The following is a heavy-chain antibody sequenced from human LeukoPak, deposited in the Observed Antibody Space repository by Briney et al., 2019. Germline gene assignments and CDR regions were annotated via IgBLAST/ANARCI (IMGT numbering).Heavy chain of an antibody. Sequence: GSSVNVSCKASGGTFSSYAISWVRQAPGQGLEWMGGIIPIFGTANYAQKFQGRVTITTDESTSTAYMELSSLRSEDTAVYYCAKDLTYSSSSNFDYWGQGTLVTVSS. D-gene: IGHD6-6*01. V-gene: IGHV1-69*05. CDR2: IIPIFGTA. J-gene: IGHJ4*02. CDR3: AKDLTYSSSSNFDY. CDR1: GGTFSSYA.